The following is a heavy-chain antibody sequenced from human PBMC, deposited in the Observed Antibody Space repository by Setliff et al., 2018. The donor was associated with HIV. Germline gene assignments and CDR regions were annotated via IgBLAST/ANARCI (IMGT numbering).Heavy chain of an antibody. D-gene: IGHD2-21*02. CDR2: LYSRGST. CDR1: GGSIDHYY. CDR3: ARQGNIVVVTSFDY. Sequence: ASETLSLTCTVSGGSIDHYYWSWIRQPAGKGLEWIGRLYSRGSTTYNPSLRSRATMSADTSKNQFSLRLNSVTAADTAVYYCARQGNIVVVTSFDYWGQGTLVTVSS. J-gene: IGHJ4*02. V-gene: IGHV4-4*07.